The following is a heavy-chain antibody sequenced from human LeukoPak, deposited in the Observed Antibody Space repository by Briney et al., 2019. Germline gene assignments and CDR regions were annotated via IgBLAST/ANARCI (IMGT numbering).Heavy chain of an antibody. CDR3: ARVDSGTYYMPFDY. V-gene: IGHV4-59*01. Sequence: SETLSLTCTVSGVSLIPYYWSWIRQPPGKGLEWIGYIYHSGTTNYSPPLKGRATLSVDTSKNQISLRLSSVTAADTAVYFCARVDSGTYYMPFDYWGQGSLVTVSS. D-gene: IGHD1-26*01. CDR2: IYHSGTT. CDR1: GVSLIPYY. J-gene: IGHJ4*02.